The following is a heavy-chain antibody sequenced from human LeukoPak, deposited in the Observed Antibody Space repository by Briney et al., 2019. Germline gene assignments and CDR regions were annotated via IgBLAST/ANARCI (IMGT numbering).Heavy chain of an antibody. D-gene: IGHD1-14*01. CDR1: GFTVINND. J-gene: IGHJ4*02. CDR2: LYSDGNT. Sequence: GGSLRLSCAATGFTVINNDMTWVRQAPGKGLEWVSVLYSDGNTKYADSVQGRFTISRDNSKNTLYLEMNSLSPDDTAVYYCARGVEPLAANTLSYWGQGTLVTVSS. V-gene: IGHV3-53*01. CDR3: ARGVEPLAANTLSY.